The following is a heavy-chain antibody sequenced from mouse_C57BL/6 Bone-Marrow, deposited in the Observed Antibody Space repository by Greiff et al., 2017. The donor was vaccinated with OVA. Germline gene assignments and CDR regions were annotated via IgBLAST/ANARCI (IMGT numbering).Heavy chain of an antibody. CDR3: ARRWGGY. J-gene: IGHJ2*01. Sequence: EVMLVESGGDLVKPGGSLKLSCAASGFTFSSYGMSWVRQTPDKRLEWVATISSGGSYTYYPDSVKGRFTISRDNAKNTLYLQMSSLKSEDTAMYYCARRWGGYWGQGTTLTVSS. V-gene: IGHV5-6*02. CDR2: ISSGGSYT. CDR1: GFTFSSYG.